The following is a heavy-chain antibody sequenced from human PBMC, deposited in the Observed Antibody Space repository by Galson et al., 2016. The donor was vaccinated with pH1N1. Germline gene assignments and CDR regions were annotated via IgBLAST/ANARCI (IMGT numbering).Heavy chain of an antibody. CDR3: TAYNWGSPFDV. D-gene: IGHD7-27*01. J-gene: IGHJ3*01. Sequence: SLRLSCAASGFTVNNYWMYWVRQAPGKGLVWVSRISPDGTDTLNADSVRCRFTITRDNSKNTLFLQMNSLVAEDTAVYYCTAYNWGSPFDVWGQGAMVTV. CDR2: ISPDGTDT. CDR1: GFTVNNYW. V-gene: IGHV3-74*01.